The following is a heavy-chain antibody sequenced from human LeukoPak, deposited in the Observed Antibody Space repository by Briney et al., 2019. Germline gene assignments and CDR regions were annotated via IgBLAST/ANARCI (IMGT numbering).Heavy chain of an antibody. CDR1: GFTFSSYS. J-gene: IGHJ5*02. V-gene: IGHV3-48*04. D-gene: IGHD6-13*01. Sequence: GGSLRLSCAASGFTFSSYSMNWVRQAPGKGLEWVSYISSSSSTIYYADSVKGRFTISRDNAKNSLYLQMNSLRAEDTAVYYCARSYSSSWYSGFDPWGQGTLVTVSS. CDR3: ARSYSSSWYSGFDP. CDR2: ISSSSSTI.